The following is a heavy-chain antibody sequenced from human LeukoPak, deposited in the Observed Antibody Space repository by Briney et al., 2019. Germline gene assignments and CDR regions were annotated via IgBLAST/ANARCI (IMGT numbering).Heavy chain of an antibody. CDR3: ARSDYYPSAEYFQH. D-gene: IGHD3-10*01. J-gene: IGHJ1*01. CDR1: GGSINSGGYS. Sequence: SETLSLTCAVSGGSINSGGYSGSWIRQPPGKGLEWIGYIYHSGSTYYSPSLKSRVTISLDRPKNQFSLKLSSVTAADTAVYYCARSDYYPSAEYFQHWGQGTLVTVSS. V-gene: IGHV4-30-2*01. CDR2: IYHSGST.